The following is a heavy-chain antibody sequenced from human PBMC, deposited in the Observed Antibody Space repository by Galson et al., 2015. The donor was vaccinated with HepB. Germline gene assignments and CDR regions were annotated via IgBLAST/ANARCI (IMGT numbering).Heavy chain of an antibody. J-gene: IGHJ6*02. Sequence: SVKVSCKASGYTFTDYSIHWVRQAPGQGLEWMGWINPNSGGTNYAQKFQGRVTMTRDTSVSTAYMDLSSLRSDDTAVYYCARGQVGATNYYYYGLDVWGQGTTVTVSS. CDR1: GYTFTDYS. D-gene: IGHD1-26*01. CDR2: INPNSGGT. V-gene: IGHV1-2*02. CDR3: ARGQVGATNYYYYGLDV.